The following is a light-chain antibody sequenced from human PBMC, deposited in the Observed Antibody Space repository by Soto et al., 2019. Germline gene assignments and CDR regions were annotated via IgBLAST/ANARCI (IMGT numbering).Light chain of an antibody. V-gene: IGKV3-15*01. CDR3: QQYNKWPPMT. CDR2: GAS. Sequence: EIVMTQSPGTLSVSPGERATLSCRASQSISSDLAWYQQKPGQAPRLLISGASTRATGIPGRFSGSGSGTEFTLTITSQQSEDSAVYYCQQYNKWPPMTFGQGTRLEIK. J-gene: IGKJ5*01. CDR1: QSISSD.